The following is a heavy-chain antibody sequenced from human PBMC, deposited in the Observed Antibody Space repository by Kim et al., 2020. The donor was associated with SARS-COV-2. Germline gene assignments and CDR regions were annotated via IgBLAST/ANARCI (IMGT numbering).Heavy chain of an antibody. J-gene: IGHJ3*02. Sequence: ASVKVSCKASGYTFTGYYMHWVRQAPGQGLEWMGRINPNSGGTNYAQKFQGRVTMTRDTSISTAYMELSRLRSDDTAVYYCARVRGGYGSAAFDIWGQGTMVTVSS. CDR2: INPNSGGT. CDR1: GYTFTGYY. D-gene: IGHD3-16*01. V-gene: IGHV1-2*06. CDR3: ARVRGGYGSAAFDI.